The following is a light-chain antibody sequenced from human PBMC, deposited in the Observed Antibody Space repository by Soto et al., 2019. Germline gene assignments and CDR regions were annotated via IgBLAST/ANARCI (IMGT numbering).Light chain of an antibody. CDR1: SSDVGGYNY. J-gene: IGLJ3*02. V-gene: IGLV2-8*01. CDR3: SSYAGSNDLV. CDR2: EVS. Sequence: QSALTQPPSASGSPGQSVTISCIGTSSDVGGYNYVSWYQQHPGKAPKLIISEVSKRPSGVPDRFSGSKSGNTASLTVSGLQAEDEAHYFCSSYAGSNDLVFGGGTKLTVL.